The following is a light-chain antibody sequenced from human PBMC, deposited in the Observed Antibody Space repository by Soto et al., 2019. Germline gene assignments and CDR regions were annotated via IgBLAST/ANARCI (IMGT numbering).Light chain of an antibody. CDR3: QKYDSALGT. CDR1: QGISNY. CDR2: AAS. J-gene: IGKJ1*01. V-gene: IGKV1-27*01. Sequence: DIQMTQSPSSLSASVGDRVTITCRATQGISNYLAWYQQKPGKVPKLLIYAASTLQSGVPSRFSGSGSGTDFTLTINSLQPEDVATYYCQKYDSALGTFGQGTKVDIK.